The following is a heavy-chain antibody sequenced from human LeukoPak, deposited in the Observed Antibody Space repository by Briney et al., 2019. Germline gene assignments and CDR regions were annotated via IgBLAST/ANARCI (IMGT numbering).Heavy chain of an antibody. V-gene: IGHV3-74*01. CDR2: INNDGSST. CDR3: ARESYSSSWYGPDY. D-gene: IGHD6-13*01. Sequence: PGGSLSLSCAASGFPFSTYWMHWVRQAPGKGLVWVSRINNDGSSTTYADSVKGRFTISRDNAKNTLYLQMDSLRAEDTAVYYCARESYSSSWYGPDYWGQGTLVTVSS. J-gene: IGHJ4*02. CDR1: GFPFSTYW.